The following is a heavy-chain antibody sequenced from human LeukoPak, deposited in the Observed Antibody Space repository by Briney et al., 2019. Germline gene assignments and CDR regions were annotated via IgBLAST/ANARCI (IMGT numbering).Heavy chain of an antibody. CDR3: ARRRSVVRVMDV. Sequence: PSETLSLTCTVSGGSISRDYWSWIRQPPGKGLEWIGYIYYTGNTNYNPSLKSRVTISVDTSKNQFSLKLSSVTAADTAVYYCARRRSVVRVMDVWGKGTTVTVSS. CDR2: IYYTGNT. CDR1: GGSISRDY. D-gene: IGHD3-10*01. V-gene: IGHV4-59*08. J-gene: IGHJ6*04.